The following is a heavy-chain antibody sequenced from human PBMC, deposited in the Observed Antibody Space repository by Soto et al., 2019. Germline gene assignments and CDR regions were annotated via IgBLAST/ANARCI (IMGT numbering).Heavy chain of an antibody. D-gene: IGHD3-10*01. J-gene: IGHJ4*01. CDR3: ARMHYFGSGKPNDY. V-gene: IGHV4-30-4*01. CDR2: IYYSGST. CDR1: GGSISSGGYY. Sequence: PSETLSLTCTVSGGSISSGGYYWSWIRQPPGKGLGWIGYIYYSGSTNYNPSLKSRITISVDTSKNQFSLNLISVTAAATAVYYCARMHYFGSGKPNDYWGQGTLVTVSS.